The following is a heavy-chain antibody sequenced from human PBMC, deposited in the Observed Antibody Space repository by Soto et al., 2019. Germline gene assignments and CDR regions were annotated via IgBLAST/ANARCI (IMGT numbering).Heavy chain of an antibody. CDR2: FSASGGST. Sequence: GGSLRLSCAASGFTFSTSAMSWVRQAPGKGLEWVSSFSASGGSTYYADSVKGRFTISRDNSKNTLFLQMNSLRAEDAAVYYCARDVRRYFDYWGQGALVTVSS. CDR3: ARDVRRYFDY. V-gene: IGHV3-23*01. J-gene: IGHJ4*02. CDR1: GFTFSTSA.